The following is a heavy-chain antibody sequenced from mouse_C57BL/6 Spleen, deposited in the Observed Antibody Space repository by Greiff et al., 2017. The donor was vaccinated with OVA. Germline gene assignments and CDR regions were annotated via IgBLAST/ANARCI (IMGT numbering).Heavy chain of an antibody. CDR2: IDPENGDT. V-gene: IGHV14-4*01. CDR3: TAVVATKFAY. J-gene: IGHJ3*01. D-gene: IGHD1-1*01. CDR1: GFNIKDDY. Sequence: VKLQQSGAELVRPGASVKLSCTASGFNIKDDYMHWVKQRPEQGLEWIGWIDPENGDTEYASKFQGKATITADTSSNTAYLQLSSLTSEDTAVYYCTAVVATKFAYWGQGTLVTVSA.